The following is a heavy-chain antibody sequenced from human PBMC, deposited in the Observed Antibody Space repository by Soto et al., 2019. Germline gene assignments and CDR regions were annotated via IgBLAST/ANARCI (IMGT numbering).Heavy chain of an antibody. Sequence: PGGSLRLSCAAPGFTFSSYAMSWVRQAPGKGLEWVSAISGSGGSTYYADSVKGRFTISRDNSKNTLYLQMNSLRAEDTAVYYCAKGLAAAGTGLVDYWGQGTLVTVSS. CDR2: ISGSGGST. D-gene: IGHD6-13*01. V-gene: IGHV3-23*01. CDR3: AKGLAAAGTGLVDY. J-gene: IGHJ4*02. CDR1: GFTFSSYA.